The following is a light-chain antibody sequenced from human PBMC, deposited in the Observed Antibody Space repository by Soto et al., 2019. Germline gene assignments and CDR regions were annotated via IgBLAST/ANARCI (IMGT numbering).Light chain of an antibody. CDR3: QQSYSTPRT. CDR1: QSISSY. V-gene: IGKV1-39*01. J-gene: IGKJ1*01. CDR2: AAS. Sequence: IQMTQNPSSLSASVGDRVTITCRASQSISSYLNWYQQKPGKAPKLLIYAASSLQSGVPSRFSGSGSGTDFTLTISSLQPEDFATYYCQQSYSTPRTFGQGTKVDIK.